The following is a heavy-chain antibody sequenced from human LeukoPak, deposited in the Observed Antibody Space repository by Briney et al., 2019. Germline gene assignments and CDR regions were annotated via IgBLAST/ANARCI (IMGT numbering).Heavy chain of an antibody. CDR1: GGSFSGYY. Sequence: SETLSLTCAVYGGSFSGYYLSWIRQPPGKGLEWMGEINHCGSTNYNPSLKSRVTISVDTSKNQFSLQLSSVTAADTALYYCARYYYYGSGGYYYYMDVWGKGTTVTISS. CDR3: ARYYYYGSGGYYYYMDV. J-gene: IGHJ6*03. V-gene: IGHV4-34*01. D-gene: IGHD3-10*01. CDR2: INHCGST.